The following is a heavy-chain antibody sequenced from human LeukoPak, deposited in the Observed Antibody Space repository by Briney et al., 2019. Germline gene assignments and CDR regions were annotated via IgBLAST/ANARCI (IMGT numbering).Heavy chain of an antibody. J-gene: IGHJ4*02. CDR3: ARWRGYYYNYFDY. D-gene: IGHD3-22*01. Sequence: ASVKVSCKASGYTFTGYYMHWVRQAPGQVLEWMGWINPNSGGTNYAQKFQGRVTMTRDTSISTAYMELSRLRSDDTAVYYCARWRGYYYNYFDYWGQGTLVTVSS. V-gene: IGHV1-2*02. CDR1: GYTFTGYY. CDR2: INPNSGGT.